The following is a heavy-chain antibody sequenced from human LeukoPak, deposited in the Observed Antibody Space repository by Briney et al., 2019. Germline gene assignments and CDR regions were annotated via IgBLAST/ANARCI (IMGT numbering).Heavy chain of an antibody. CDR1: GFTFSSYS. V-gene: IGHV3-48*01. CDR2: ISSSSSTI. D-gene: IGHD5-24*01. Sequence: GGSLRLSCAASGFTFSSYSMNWVRQAPGKGLEWVSYISSSSSTIYYADSVKGRFTISRDNAKNSLYLQMNSLRAEDTAVYYCARKRRDGYIYDAFDIWGQGTMVTVSS. J-gene: IGHJ3*02. CDR3: ARKRRDGYIYDAFDI.